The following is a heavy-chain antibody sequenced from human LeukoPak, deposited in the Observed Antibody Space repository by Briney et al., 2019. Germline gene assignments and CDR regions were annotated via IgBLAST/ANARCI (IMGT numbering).Heavy chain of an antibody. V-gene: IGHV3-33*08. D-gene: IGHD6-19*01. CDR3: ARDHSSGWYSDYFDY. J-gene: IGHJ4*02. Sequence: GGSLRLSCAASGFTFSTYAMSWVRQAPGKGLEWVAVIWYDGSNKYYADSVKGRFTISRDNSKNTLYLQMNSLRAEDTAVYYCARDHSSGWYSDYFDYWGQGTLVTVSS. CDR1: GFTFSTYA. CDR2: IWYDGSNK.